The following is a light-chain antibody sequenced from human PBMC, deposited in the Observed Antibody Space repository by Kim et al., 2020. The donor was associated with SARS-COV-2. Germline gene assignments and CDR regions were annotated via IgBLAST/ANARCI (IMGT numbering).Light chain of an antibody. Sequence: VSPGERATLSCRASQSVNVNLAWYQQKPGQSPRLLIYDASTRATGIPARFSGSGSGTEFTLTISSLQSEDFAVYYCQQYNNWPLTFGGGTKVDIK. CDR3: QQYNNWPLT. CDR2: DAS. J-gene: IGKJ4*01. CDR1: QSVNVN. V-gene: IGKV3-15*01.